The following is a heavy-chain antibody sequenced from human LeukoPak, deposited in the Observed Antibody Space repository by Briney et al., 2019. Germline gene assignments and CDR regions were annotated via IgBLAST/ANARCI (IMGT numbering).Heavy chain of an antibody. D-gene: IGHD3-10*01. V-gene: IGHV4-61*10. CDR1: GGSISSGSYY. CDR3: ARHGTITMVRGVTPFDY. J-gene: IGHJ4*02. CDR2: IYHSGST. Sequence: SETLSLTCTVSGGSISSGSYYWSWIRQPAGKGLEWIGEIYHSGSTNYNPSLKSRVTISVDKSKNQFSLKLSSVTAADTAVYYCARHGTITMVRGVTPFDYWGQGTLVTVSS.